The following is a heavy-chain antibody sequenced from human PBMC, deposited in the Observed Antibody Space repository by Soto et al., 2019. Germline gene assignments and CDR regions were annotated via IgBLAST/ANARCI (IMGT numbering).Heavy chain of an antibody. V-gene: IGHV3-23*01. CDR1: GLTFSNYA. CDR3: AKAGVYYDFWSGYFVY. D-gene: IGHD3-3*01. J-gene: IGHJ4*02. CDR2: ISGSGSST. Sequence: GGSLRLSCAASGLTFSNYAMSWVRQAPGMGLEWVAAISGSGSSTYYADSVKGLFTISRDSSKNTLYLQMNSLRAEDTAVYYCAKAGVYYDFWSGYFVYWCQGTLVTVSS.